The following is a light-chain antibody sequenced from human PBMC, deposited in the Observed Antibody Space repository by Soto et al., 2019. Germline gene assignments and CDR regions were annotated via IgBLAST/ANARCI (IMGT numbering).Light chain of an antibody. J-gene: IGLJ1*01. CDR1: SSGVGSYNL. CDR2: EGS. CDR3: CSYARSRTYV. V-gene: IGLV2-23*01. Sequence: WTPIPYTRNSSGVGSYNLVSWYQQHPGKAPKLMICEGSKRPSGVSNRFSGSKSGNTASLTISGLQAEDEADYYCCSYARSRTYVFGTGTKVTVL.